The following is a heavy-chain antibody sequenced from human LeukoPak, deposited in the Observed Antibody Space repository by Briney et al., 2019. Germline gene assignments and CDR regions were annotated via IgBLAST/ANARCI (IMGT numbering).Heavy chain of an antibody. CDR2: ISGNGGST. J-gene: IGHJ4*02. CDR1: GFTFSSHA. Sequence: QTGGSLRLSCAASGFTFSSHAMSWVRQAPGKGLEWVSGISGNGGSTYYADSVKGRFTVSRDNSKNSLYLQMNSLRAEDTAVYYCANVPGVILVHPTDYSGQGTLVTVSS. V-gene: IGHV3-23*01. CDR3: ANVPGVILVHPTDY. D-gene: IGHD2-8*01.